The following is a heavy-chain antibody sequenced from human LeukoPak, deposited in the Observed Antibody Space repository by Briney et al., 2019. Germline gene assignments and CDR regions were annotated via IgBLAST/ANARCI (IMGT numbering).Heavy chain of an antibody. CDR2: ISSSSSYI. Sequence: GGSLRLSCVASGFSFSRHAMNWVRQAPGKGLEWVSSISSSSSYIYYADSVKGRFTISRDNAKNSLYLQMNSLRAEDTAVYYCARVSSGYDPQPWGQGTLVTVSS. D-gene: IGHD5-12*01. J-gene: IGHJ5*02. V-gene: IGHV3-21*01. CDR1: GFSFSRHA. CDR3: ARVSSGYDPQP.